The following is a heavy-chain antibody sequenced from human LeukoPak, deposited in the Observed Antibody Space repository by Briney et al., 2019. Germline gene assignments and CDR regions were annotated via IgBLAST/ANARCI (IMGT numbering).Heavy chain of an antibody. J-gene: IGHJ3*02. Sequence: GESLKISCKASGYTSTTYWIGWVRQMPGGGLEWMEIIYRGDSDTRYSPSFQGQVTISVDKSISTAYLQWSSLKASDTATYYCARNGNYLDAFNIWGQGTMVTVSS. CDR3: ARNGNYLDAFNI. V-gene: IGHV5-51*01. CDR1: GYTSTTYW. D-gene: IGHD1-1*01. CDR2: IYRGDSDT.